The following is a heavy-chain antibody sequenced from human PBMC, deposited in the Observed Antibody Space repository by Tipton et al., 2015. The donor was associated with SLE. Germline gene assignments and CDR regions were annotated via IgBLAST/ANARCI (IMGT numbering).Heavy chain of an antibody. D-gene: IGHD1-26*01. J-gene: IGHJ3*02. V-gene: IGHV3-9*01. CDR2: ISWNGARV. Sequence: SLRLSCAASGFNLDDYAMHWVRQVPGKDLEWVSGISWNGARVEYADSVKGRFTISRDNVQNSVYLEINSLTVEDTASYYCARVSGSYYFSFYDAFDMWGQGTTVTVSS. CDR1: GFNLDDYA. CDR3: ARVSGSYYFSFYDAFDM.